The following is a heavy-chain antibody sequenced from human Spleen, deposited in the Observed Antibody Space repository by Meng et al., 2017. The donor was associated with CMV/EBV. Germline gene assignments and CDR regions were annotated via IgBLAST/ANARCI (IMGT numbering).Heavy chain of an antibody. CDR3: ARDSIAVAGTFYYYGMDV. V-gene: IGHV1-2*02. CDR1: GYTFTGYY. J-gene: IGHJ6*02. CDR2: INPNSGGT. D-gene: IGHD6-19*01. Sequence: ASVKVSCKASGYTFTGYYIHWVRQAPGQGLEWMGWINPNSGGTNYAQKFQGRVTMTRDTSISTAYMELSRLRSDDTAVYYCARDSIAVAGTFYYYGMDVWGQGTTVTVSS.